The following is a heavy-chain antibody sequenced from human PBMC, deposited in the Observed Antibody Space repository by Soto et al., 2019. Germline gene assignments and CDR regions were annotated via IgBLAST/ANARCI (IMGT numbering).Heavy chain of an antibody. V-gene: IGHV4-39*01. J-gene: IGHJ6*02. D-gene: IGHD4-4*01. CDR1: GGSISSSSYY. CDR2: IYYSGST. CDR3: ARRNSNSGLGMDV. Sequence: SETLSLTCTVSGGSISSSSYYWGWIRQPPGKGLEWIGSIYYSGSTYYKQSLKSRDTISVDTSKNQFSLKLSTVTAADTVVYYWARRNSNSGLGMDVWGQGTTVTVSS.